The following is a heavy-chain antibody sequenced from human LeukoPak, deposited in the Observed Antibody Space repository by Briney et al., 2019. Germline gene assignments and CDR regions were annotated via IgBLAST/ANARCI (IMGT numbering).Heavy chain of an antibody. CDR3: AREGDSSSVGWFDP. Sequence: SETLSLTCTVSAYSISSGYYWGWIRQPPGKGLEWIGSIYHRGRAYYNPSLKSRVTISVDTSKNQFSLKLSSVTAADTGVYYCAREGDSSSVGWFDPWGQGTLVTVSS. V-gene: IGHV4-38-2*02. J-gene: IGHJ5*02. CDR1: AYSISSGYY. D-gene: IGHD6-13*01. CDR2: IYHRGRA.